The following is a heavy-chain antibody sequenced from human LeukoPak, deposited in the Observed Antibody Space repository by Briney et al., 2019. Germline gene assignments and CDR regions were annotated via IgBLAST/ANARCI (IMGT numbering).Heavy chain of an antibody. CDR1: GFTFSSYG. D-gene: IGHD4-17*01. J-gene: IGHJ4*02. Sequence: GGSLRLSCAASGFTFSSYGMHWVRQAPGKGLEWVAVIWYDGSNKYYADSVKGRFTISRDNSKNTLYLQMNSLRAEDTAVYYCAKDPFTVTTFRGSISNDYWGQGTLVTVSS. V-gene: IGHV3-33*06. CDR2: IWYDGSNK. CDR3: AKDPFTVTTFRGSISNDY.